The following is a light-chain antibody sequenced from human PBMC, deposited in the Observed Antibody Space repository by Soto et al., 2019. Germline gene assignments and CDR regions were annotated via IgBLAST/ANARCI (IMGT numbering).Light chain of an antibody. Sequence: EIVLTQSPATLSLSPGERATLPCWASQSVSNYFVWYQQKPGQAPRLLIYDASKRATGIPARFSGSGSGTDFTLTISSLEPEDFAVYYCQQRSIWPWTFCQGTKV. J-gene: IGKJ1*01. CDR1: QSVSNY. CDR2: DAS. CDR3: QQRSIWPWT. V-gene: IGKV3-11*01.